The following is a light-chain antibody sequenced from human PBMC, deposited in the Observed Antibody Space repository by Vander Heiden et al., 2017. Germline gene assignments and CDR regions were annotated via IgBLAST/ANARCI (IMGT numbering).Light chain of an antibody. CDR2: NTN. Sequence: QTVVPQEPSLTVSPRGTGTLTCASSTGAVTSGYYPNWFQQKPGQAPRPLIYNTNNTPSWTPARFSGSLLGAKAALTLSNVQPEDEADYYCLLYFGGASIFGGGTKLSVL. CDR1: TGAVTSGYY. J-gene: IGLJ2*01. V-gene: IGLV7-43*01. CDR3: LLYFGGASI.